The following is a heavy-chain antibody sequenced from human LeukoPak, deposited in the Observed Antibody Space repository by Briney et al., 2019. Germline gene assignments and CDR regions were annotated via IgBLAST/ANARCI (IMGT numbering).Heavy chain of an antibody. J-gene: IGHJ4*02. D-gene: IGHD1-26*01. CDR1: GFTFDDYG. CDR2: INWNGGST. V-gene: IGHV3-20*04. Sequence: GGSLRLSCAASGFTFDDYGMSWVRQAPGKGLEWVSGINWNGGSTGYADSMKGRFTISRDNAKNSLYLQMNSLRAEDTALYYCARSRRWELLAGGDYWGQGTLVTVSS. CDR3: ARSRRWELLAGGDY.